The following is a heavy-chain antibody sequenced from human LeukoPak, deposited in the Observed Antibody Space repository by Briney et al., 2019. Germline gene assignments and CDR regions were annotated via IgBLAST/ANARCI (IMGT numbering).Heavy chain of an antibody. CDR2: IYPGDSDT. CDR1: GYRFTNYW. CDR3: ARHPTYYYDSSGYYRSYYFDY. D-gene: IGHD3-22*01. V-gene: IGHV5-51*01. J-gene: IGHJ4*02. Sequence: GESLKISCKGSGYRFTNYWIAWVRQMPGKGLEWMGIIYPGDSDTRYTPSFQGQVTISADKSISTAYLQWNSLKASDTAMYYCARHPTYYYDSSGYYRSYYFDYWGQGTPVTVSS.